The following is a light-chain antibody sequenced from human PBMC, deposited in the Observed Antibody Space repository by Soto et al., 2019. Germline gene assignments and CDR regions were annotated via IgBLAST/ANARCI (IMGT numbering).Light chain of an antibody. Sequence: DIQMTQSPSSLSASVGDSVTITCRPSQDIRNDLGWCQVKPGKAPKSLIYAASRLQSGVPSRFSGSGSETEFSLTIINLQPEDFATYFCVQYNIYPWTFGQGTKVDI. CDR1: QDIRND. V-gene: IGKV1-17*02. CDR2: AAS. CDR3: VQYNIYPWT. J-gene: IGKJ1*01.